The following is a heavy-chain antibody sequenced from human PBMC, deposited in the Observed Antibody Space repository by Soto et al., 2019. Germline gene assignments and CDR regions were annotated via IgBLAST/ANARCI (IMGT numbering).Heavy chain of an antibody. Sequence: ASVKVSCKASGYTFNTYGISWVRQAPGQGLEWMGWISAYNGHTDYAQKFQGRVTMTTDTPTNTISMELRGLRSDDTAVYYCARGRTWGARDFDYWGQGTLVTVSS. CDR2: ISAYNGHT. D-gene: IGHD3-16*01. CDR1: GYTFNTYG. CDR3: ARGRTWGARDFDY. J-gene: IGHJ4*02. V-gene: IGHV1-18*01.